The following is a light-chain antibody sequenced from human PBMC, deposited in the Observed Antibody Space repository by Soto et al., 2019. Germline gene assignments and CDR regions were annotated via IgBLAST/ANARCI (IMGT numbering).Light chain of an antibody. CDR1: QSISSW. CDR2: DAS. V-gene: IGKV1-5*01. J-gene: IGKJ2*01. CDR3: QQYNSYPYT. Sequence: DIQMTQSPSTLSASVGDRVTITCRASQSISSWLAWYQQKPGKAPKLLIYDASSLESGVPSRFSGSGSATEFTLTISSLQPDDFASYCCQQYNSYPYTFGQGTKLEIK.